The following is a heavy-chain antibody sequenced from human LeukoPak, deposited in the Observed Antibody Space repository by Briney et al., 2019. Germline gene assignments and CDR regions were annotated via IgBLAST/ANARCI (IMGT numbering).Heavy chain of an antibody. J-gene: IGHJ4*02. V-gene: IGHV1-2*02. CDR1: GYTFTGYY. Sequence: ASVKVSCKASGYTFTGYYMHWVRQAPGQGLEWMGWINPNSGGTDYAQKFQGRVTMTRDTSISTAYMELSRLRSDDTAVYYCARGPELITMVRGVPFDYWGQGTLVTVSS. CDR3: ARGPELITMVRGVPFDY. CDR2: INPNSGGT. D-gene: IGHD3-10*01.